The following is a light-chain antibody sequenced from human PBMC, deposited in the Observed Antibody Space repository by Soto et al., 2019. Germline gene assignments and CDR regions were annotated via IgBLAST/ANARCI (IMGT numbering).Light chain of an antibody. V-gene: IGKV1-13*02. CDR3: QHFNIYPPLIT. J-gene: IGKJ5*01. CDR1: QGISSA. CDR2: DAS. Sequence: AIQLTQSPSSLSASVGDRVTITCRASQGISSALAWYQQKPGKAPKLLIYDASSLESGVPSRFSGSGSGTDFHFTISSRQLEAFAIYTCQHFNIYPPLITFGQGTRLEIK.